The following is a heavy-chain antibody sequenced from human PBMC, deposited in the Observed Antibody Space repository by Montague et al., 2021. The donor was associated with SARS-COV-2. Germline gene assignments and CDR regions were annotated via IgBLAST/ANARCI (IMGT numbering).Heavy chain of an antibody. V-gene: IGHV4-39*01. Sequence: SETLSLTCSVSGGSVNTDNHYWGWIRQPPGKRLEWIGFISNSGRTFYNPSLKSRVTISVHTSRTQLSLTLKSVTAADTAVYYCARHRRHDFVTYYPDFWGQGILVTVSS. CDR3: ARHRRHDFVTYYPDF. J-gene: IGHJ4*02. CDR2: ISNSGRT. CDR1: GGSVNTDNHY. D-gene: IGHD3/OR15-3a*01.